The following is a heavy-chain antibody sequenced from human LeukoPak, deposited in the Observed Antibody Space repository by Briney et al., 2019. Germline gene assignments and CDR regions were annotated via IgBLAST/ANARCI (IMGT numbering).Heavy chain of an antibody. CDR3: ARETGGGANDY. V-gene: IGHV4-59*01. CDR2: IYYSGST. D-gene: IGHD7-27*01. J-gene: IGHJ4*02. CDR1: GGPISSYY. Sequence: PSETLSLTCTVSGGPISSYYWTWIRQPPGKGLEWIGYIYYSGSTSYNPSLKSRVTISVDTSKNQFSLKVSSMTAADTAVYYCARETGGGANDYWGQGTLVTVSS.